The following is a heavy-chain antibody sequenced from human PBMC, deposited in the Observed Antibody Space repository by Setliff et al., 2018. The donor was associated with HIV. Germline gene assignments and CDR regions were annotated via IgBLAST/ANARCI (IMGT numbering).Heavy chain of an antibody. CDR2: INTTSSPI. V-gene: IGHV3-48*03. CDR3: ARDDPPGGNDY. D-gene: IGHD2-15*01. Sequence: GSLRLSCAASGFTFTNFEFNWVRQAPGKGLEWISYINTTSSPIYYADSVKGRFTISRDNAKNSVYLQMNSLRDEDTAVYYCARDDPPGGNDYWGQGTLVTVSS. J-gene: IGHJ4*02. CDR1: GFTFTNFE.